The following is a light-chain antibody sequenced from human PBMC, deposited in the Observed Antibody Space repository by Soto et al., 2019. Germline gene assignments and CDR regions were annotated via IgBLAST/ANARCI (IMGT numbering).Light chain of an antibody. CDR2: GAS. J-gene: IGKJ2*01. Sequence: EIVLTQSPGTLSLSPGERATLSCRASQSVSSNYLAWYQRKPGQTPRLLLYGASSRATGIPDRFSGSGSGTDFTLTISRLEPEDFAVYYCQQFDRSPYTFAQGTKLEI. CDR3: QQFDRSPYT. V-gene: IGKV3-20*01. CDR1: QSVSSNY.